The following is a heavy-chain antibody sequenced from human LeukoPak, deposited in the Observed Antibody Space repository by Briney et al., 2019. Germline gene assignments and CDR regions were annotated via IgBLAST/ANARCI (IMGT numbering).Heavy chain of an antibody. V-gene: IGHV3-23*01. CDR1: GFTFGNCA. D-gene: IGHD3-16*01. CDR2: VSTDGTP. J-gene: IGHJ6*03. CDR3: AKLGAGGYYSYMDV. Sequence: GGSLRLSCAVSGFTFGNCAMAWVRQAPGKGLESVSSVSTDGTPYYADSVKGRFTISRDNSKNTLHLQMNSLRAEDTAVYYCAKLGAGGYYSYMDVWGKGTTVIVSS.